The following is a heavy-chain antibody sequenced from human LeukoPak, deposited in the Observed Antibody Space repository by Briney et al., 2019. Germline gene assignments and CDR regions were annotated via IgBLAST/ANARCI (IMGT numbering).Heavy chain of an antibody. J-gene: IGHJ4*02. CDR2: IYHSGST. V-gene: IGHV4-38-2*02. CDR1: GYSISSGYY. D-gene: IGHD3-10*01. Sequence: SETLSLTCTVSGYSISSGYYWGWIRQPPGQGLEWIGSIYHSGSTYYNPSLKSRVTISVDTSKNQFSLKLSSVTAADTAVYYCARGALLWFGDRMEYYFDYWGQGTLLTVSS. CDR3: ARGALLWFGDRMEYYFDY.